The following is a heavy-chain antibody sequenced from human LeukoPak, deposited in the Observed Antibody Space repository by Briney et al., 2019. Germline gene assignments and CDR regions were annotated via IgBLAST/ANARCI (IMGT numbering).Heavy chain of an antibody. J-gene: IGHJ1*01. V-gene: IGHV3-7*03. CDR2: MKQDGSEK. Sequence: GGSLRLSCAASGFTFSSYWMSWVRQAPGKGLEWVANMKQDGSEKYYVDSVKGRFTISRDNAKNSLYLQMNSLRAEDTAVYYCARGAVFEYYDFWSGYPLPEYFQHWGQGTLVTVSS. CDR3: ARGAVFEYYDFWSGYPLPEYFQH. D-gene: IGHD3-3*01. CDR1: GFTFSSYW.